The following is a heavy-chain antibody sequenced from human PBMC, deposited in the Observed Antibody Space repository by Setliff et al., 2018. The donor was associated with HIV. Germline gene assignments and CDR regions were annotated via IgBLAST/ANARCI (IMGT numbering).Heavy chain of an antibody. V-gene: IGHV4-59*08. D-gene: IGHD3-10*01. CDR2: IHYSGST. J-gene: IGHJ6*03. Sequence: SETLSLTCTVSGGSISSSYWTWTRQPPGKGLEWIGNIHYSGSTNYNPSLKSRAAISVDTSKNQISLKLSSVTAADTAVYYCASLDGSESPYIYYYYMDVWGKGTAVTVSS. CDR3: ASLDGSESPYIYYYYMDV. CDR1: GGSISSSY.